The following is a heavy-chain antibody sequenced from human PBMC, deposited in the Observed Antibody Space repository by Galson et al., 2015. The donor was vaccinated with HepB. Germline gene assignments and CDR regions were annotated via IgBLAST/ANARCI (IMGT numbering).Heavy chain of an antibody. CDR1: GFTFNSYE. V-gene: IGHV3-23*01. J-gene: IGHJ4*02. CDR3: VKFWSRDTEPGSGSKFDY. D-gene: IGHD6-25*01. CDR2: ISGSAGST. Sequence: SLRLSCAASGFTFNSYEMHWVRQAPGKGLEWVSFISGSAGSTEYADSVEGRPTISRDNSKNTLCLQMNSLRAEDTAVYYCVKFWSRDTEPGSGSKFDYWGQGTLVTVSS.